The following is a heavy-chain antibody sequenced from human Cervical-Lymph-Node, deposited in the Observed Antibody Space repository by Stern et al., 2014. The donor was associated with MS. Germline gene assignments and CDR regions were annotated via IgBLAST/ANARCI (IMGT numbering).Heavy chain of an antibody. D-gene: IGHD3-3*01. CDR2: FDPEDGEN. J-gene: IGHJ6*02. CDR3: ATDRDDFRSGYSAPTKGYGLDV. Sequence: QVQLVQSGAEVKKPGASVKVSCKVSGYTLTELSMHWVRQAPGKGLEWMGGFDPEDGENIYAQKFQGRVTMTEDTSTDTAYMELSSLRSEDTAVYYCATDRDDFRSGYSAPTKGYGLDVWGQGTTVTVTS. V-gene: IGHV1-24*01. CDR1: GYTLTELS.